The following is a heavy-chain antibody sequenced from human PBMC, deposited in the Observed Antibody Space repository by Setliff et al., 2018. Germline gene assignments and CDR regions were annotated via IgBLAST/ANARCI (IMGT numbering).Heavy chain of an antibody. D-gene: IGHD2-2*01. CDR3: TRGGERYHTAN. CDR2: INHSGTT. CDR1: GGTFSDYY. Sequence: SETLSLTCSAYGGTFSDYYWTWIRQSPGKGLEWIGEINHSGTTNYNPSLKSRVTISVDTSKNQFSLTMSSVSAADTAVYYCTRGGERYHTANWGQGTLVTVSS. V-gene: IGHV4-34*01. J-gene: IGHJ4*02.